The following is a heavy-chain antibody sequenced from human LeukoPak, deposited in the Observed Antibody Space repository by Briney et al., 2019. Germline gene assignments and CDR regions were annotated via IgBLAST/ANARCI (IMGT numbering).Heavy chain of an antibody. CDR1: GYSFTSYW. Sequence: GESLQISCKGSGYSFTSYWIGWVRQMPGKGLEWMGIIYPGDSDTRYSPSFQGQVTISADKSISTAYLQWGSLKASDTAMYYCARLHSFGVVDSWFDPWGQGTLVTVSS. CDR3: ARLHSFGVVDSWFDP. CDR2: IYPGDSDT. J-gene: IGHJ5*02. V-gene: IGHV5-51*01. D-gene: IGHD3-3*01.